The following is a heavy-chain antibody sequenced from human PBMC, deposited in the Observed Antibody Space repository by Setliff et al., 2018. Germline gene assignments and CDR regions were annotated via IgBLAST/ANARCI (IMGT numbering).Heavy chain of an antibody. Sequence: GGSLRLSCAASGFTFSSDAMTWVRQAPGKGLEWVSIISSDGSSIYYADSVKGRFTISRDNPRSTLYLQMNSLRAEDTALYYCANYEQRPRNLDYWGQGTLVTVSS. CDR2: ISSDGSSI. CDR3: ANYEQRPRNLDY. CDR1: GFTFSSDA. D-gene: IGHD6-25*01. J-gene: IGHJ4*02. V-gene: IGHV3-23*03.